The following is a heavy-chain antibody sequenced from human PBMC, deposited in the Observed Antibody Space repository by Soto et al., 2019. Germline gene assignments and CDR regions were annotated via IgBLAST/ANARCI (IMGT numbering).Heavy chain of an antibody. CDR3: ARDALGLDV. CDR1: GFAVSATY. V-gene: IGHV3-53*01. CDR2: LTANGNT. Sequence: GGSLRLSCVVSGFAVSATYMSWVRQAPGRGLEWVSVLTANGNTIYADAVKGRFTVSRDISKNTVYLQLNSVTVEDTGLYYCARDALGLDVWGQGTTVTVSS. J-gene: IGHJ6*02.